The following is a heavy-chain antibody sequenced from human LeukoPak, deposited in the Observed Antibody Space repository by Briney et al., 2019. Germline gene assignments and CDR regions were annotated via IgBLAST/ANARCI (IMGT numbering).Heavy chain of an antibody. V-gene: IGHV3-53*01. CDR1: GFTVSTNY. Sequence: GGSLRLSCAASGFTVSTNYMTWVRQAPGKGLEWVSVLYSGGSTYYADSVKGRFTISRDNSKNTLYLQMNSLRVEDTAMYYCARGEPVSRGQGTLVTVSS. CDR2: LYSGGST. J-gene: IGHJ4*02. CDR3: ARGEPVS.